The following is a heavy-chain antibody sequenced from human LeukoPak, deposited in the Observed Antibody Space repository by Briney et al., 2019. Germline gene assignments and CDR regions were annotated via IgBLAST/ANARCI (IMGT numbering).Heavy chain of an antibody. CDR2: INPNSGGT. CDR3: ARAKGRPVVPAAMKYYYYYMDV. Sequence: ASVKVSCKASGYTFTGYYMHWVRQAPGQGLEWMGWINPNSGGTNYAQKFQGRVTMTRDTSISTAYMELSSLRSEDTAVYYCARAKGRPVVPAAMKYYYYYMDVWAKGPRSPSP. D-gene: IGHD2-2*01. CDR1: GYTFTGYY. J-gene: IGHJ6*03. V-gene: IGHV1-2*02.